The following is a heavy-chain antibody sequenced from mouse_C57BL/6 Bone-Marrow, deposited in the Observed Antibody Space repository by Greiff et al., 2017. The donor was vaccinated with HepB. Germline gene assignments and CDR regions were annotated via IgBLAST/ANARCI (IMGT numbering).Heavy chain of an antibody. CDR1: GFSLTSYA. D-gene: IGHD1-1*01. J-gene: IGHJ1*03. V-gene: IGHV2-9-1*01. CDR3: ARKGENYYGSSFGYFDV. CDR2: IWTGGGT. Sequence: QVQLKESGPGLVAPSQSLSITCTVSGFSLTSYAISWVRQPPGKGLEWLGVIWTGGGTNYNSALKSRLSISKDNSKSQVFLKMNSLQTDDTARYYCARKGENYYGSSFGYFDVWGTGTTVTVSS.